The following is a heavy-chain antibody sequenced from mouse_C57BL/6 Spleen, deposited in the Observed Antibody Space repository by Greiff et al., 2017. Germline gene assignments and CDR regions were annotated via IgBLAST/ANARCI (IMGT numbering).Heavy chain of an antibody. CDR2: IDPEDGET. D-gene: IGHD1-1*01. Sequence: VQLKESGAELVKPGASVKLSCTASGFNITAYSMHWVKQRPEQGLEWIGRIDPEDGETKYAPKFQGKATLTADTSSNTAYLQLSSLTSEDTAVDYCAIITTVVFDYWGQGTTLTVSS. V-gene: IGHV14-2*01. J-gene: IGHJ2*01. CDR3: AIITTVVFDY. CDR1: GFNITAYS.